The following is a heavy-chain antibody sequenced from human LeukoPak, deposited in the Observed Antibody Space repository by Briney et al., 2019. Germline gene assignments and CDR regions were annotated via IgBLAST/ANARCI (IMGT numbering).Heavy chain of an antibody. V-gene: IGHV3-15*01. D-gene: IGHD6-19*01. J-gene: IGHJ4*02. Sequence: GGSLRLSCVVSGFTFSDAWMSWVRQAPGKGLEWVGRIKSKSAGGTTDYAAPVKGRFTISRDDSKNTLYLQLNSLKTEDTAVYYCTRYNSGWWWGQGTLVTVSS. CDR3: TRYNSGWW. CDR1: GFTFSDAW. CDR2: IKSKSAGGTT.